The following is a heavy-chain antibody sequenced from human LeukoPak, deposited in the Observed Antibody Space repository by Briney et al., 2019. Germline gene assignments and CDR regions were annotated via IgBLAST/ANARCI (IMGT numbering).Heavy chain of an antibody. CDR2: IKQDGSEK. D-gene: IGHD6-13*01. CDR3: ARVPESSSSWYVNFDY. Sequence: GGSLRLSCAASGFTFSSYWMSWVRQAPGKGLEWVANIKQDGSEKYYVDSVKGRFTISRDNAKNSLYLQMNSLRAEDTAVYYCARVPESSSSWYVNFDYWGQGTLVTVSS. J-gene: IGHJ4*02. CDR1: GFTFSSYW. V-gene: IGHV3-7*03.